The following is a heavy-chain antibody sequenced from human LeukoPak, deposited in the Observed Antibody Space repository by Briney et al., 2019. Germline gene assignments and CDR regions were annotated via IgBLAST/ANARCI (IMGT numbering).Heavy chain of an antibody. CDR2: ISAYNGNT. Sequence: ASVKVSCKASGYTFTSYGISWVRQAPGQGLEWMGWISAYNGNTNYAQKLQGRVTMTTDTSTSTAYMELRSLISDDTAVYYCARDGTGTDYYYYGMDVWGQGTTVTVSS. V-gene: IGHV1-18*01. D-gene: IGHD1-7*01. CDR1: GYTFTSYG. CDR3: ARDGTGTDYYYYGMDV. J-gene: IGHJ6*02.